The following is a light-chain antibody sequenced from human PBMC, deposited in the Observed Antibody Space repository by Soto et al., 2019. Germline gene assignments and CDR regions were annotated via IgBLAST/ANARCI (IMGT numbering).Light chain of an antibody. J-gene: IGKJ1*01. CDR1: QSISTW. CDR2: DAS. Sequence: DIQLTQSPSTLSASVGDRVTITCRASQSISTWLAWYQQTPGKAPKFLIYDASNLESGVPSRFSGSGSGTEITLTISSLQPDDFATYHCQQYNDYWTFGQGTKVDIK. CDR3: QQYNDYWT. V-gene: IGKV1-5*01.